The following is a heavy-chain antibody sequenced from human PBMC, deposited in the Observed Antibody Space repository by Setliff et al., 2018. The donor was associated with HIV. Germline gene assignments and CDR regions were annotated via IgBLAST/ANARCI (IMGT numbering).Heavy chain of an antibody. D-gene: IGHD3-16*02. J-gene: IGHJ2*01. CDR1: GGSISSYY. CDR3: ARDRGDRDRDYWYFDL. V-gene: IGHV4-4*07. Sequence: SETLSLTCTVSGGSISSYYWSWIRQPAGKGLEWIGRIYTSGSTNYNPSLKSRVTMSVDTSKNQFSLKLGSVTAADTAVYYCARDRGDRDRDYWYFDLWGRGTLVTVSS. CDR2: IYTSGST.